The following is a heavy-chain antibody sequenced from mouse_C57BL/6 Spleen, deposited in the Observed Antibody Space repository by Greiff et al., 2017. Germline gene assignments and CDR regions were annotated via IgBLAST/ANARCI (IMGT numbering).Heavy chain of an antibody. Sequence: QVQLQQSGAELVRPGTSVKVSCKASGYAFTNYLIEWVKQRPGQGLEWIGVIYPGSGGTNYNAKFKGKATLTADKSSSTAYMQLSSLTSEDSAVYFCAIFTSYYFDYWGQGTTLTVSS. CDR3: AIFTSYYFDY. V-gene: IGHV1-54*01. D-gene: IGHD1-1*01. J-gene: IGHJ2*01. CDR2: IYPGSGGT. CDR1: GYAFTNYL.